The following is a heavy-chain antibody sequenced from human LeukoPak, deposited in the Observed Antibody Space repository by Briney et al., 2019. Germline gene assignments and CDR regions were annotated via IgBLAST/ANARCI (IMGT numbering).Heavy chain of an antibody. CDR1: GGSISSSSYY. Sequence: TSETLSLTCTVSGGSISSSSYYWGWIRQPPGKGLEWIGSIYYSGSTYYNPSLKSRVTIAVDTSKNQFSLKLSSVTAADTAVYYCARDGGVLYYYFYYCMDVWGKGTTVTVSS. CDR2: IYYSGST. CDR3: ARDGGVLYYYFYYCMDV. V-gene: IGHV4-39*07. D-gene: IGHD2-8*02. J-gene: IGHJ6*03.